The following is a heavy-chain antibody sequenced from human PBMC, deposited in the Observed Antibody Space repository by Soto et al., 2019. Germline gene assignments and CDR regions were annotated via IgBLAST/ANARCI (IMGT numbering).Heavy chain of an antibody. CDR3: ARERQGRYEY. V-gene: IGHV1-18*01. J-gene: IGHJ4*01. CDR1: GYSFTTYG. CDR2: ISVHSGST. D-gene: IGHD5-12*01. Sequence: QVHLVQSGAEMKKPGASVKVSCKTSGYSFTTYGITWVRQAPGQGLEWMGWISVHSGSTQSVQKLQGRVTMTTDTSTSTAYMELRSMRSDDTAVYYCARERQGRYEYWGHGTLVTVSS.